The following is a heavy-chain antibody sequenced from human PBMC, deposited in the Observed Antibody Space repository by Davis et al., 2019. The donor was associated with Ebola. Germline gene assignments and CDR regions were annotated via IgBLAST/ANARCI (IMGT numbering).Heavy chain of an antibody. CDR2: ISGSGGST. Sequence: GESLKISCAASGFTFSSYAMSWVRQAPGKGLEWVSAISGSGGSTYYADSVKGRFTISRDNSKNTLYLQMNSLRAEDTAVYYCAKFQARRYCTGGVCYAFDYWGQGTLVTVSS. V-gene: IGHV3-23*01. J-gene: IGHJ4*02. D-gene: IGHD2-8*02. CDR3: AKFQARRYCTGGVCYAFDY. CDR1: GFTFSSYA.